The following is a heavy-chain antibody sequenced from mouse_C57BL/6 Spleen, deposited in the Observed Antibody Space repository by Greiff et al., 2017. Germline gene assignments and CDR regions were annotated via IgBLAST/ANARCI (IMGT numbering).Heavy chain of an antibody. CDR1: GFTFSSYA. Sequence: EVKLMESGGGLVKPGGSLKLSCAASGFTFSSYAMSWVRQTPEKRLEWVATISDGGSYTYYPDNVKGRFTISRDNAKNNRYLQMSHLKSEDTAMYYCASDYGSSDYAMDYWGQGTSVTVSS. CDR2: ISDGGSYT. D-gene: IGHD1-1*01. CDR3: ASDYGSSDYAMDY. J-gene: IGHJ4*01. V-gene: IGHV5-4*03.